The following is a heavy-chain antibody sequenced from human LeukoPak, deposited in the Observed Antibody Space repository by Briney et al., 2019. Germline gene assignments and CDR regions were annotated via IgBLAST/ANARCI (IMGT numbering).Heavy chain of an antibody. J-gene: IGHJ4*02. D-gene: IGHD3-10*01. CDR2: INPNSGGT. Sequence: ASVTVSCKASGYTFTGYYMHWVRQAPGQGLEWMGWINPNSGGTNYAQKFQGRVTMTRDTSISTAYMELSSLRSEDTAVYYCARPSYYYGSGSFDYWGQGTLVTVSS. CDR1: GYTFTGYY. V-gene: IGHV1-2*02. CDR3: ARPSYYYGSGSFDY.